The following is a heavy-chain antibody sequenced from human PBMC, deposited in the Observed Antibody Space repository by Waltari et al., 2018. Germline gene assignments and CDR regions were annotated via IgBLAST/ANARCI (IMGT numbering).Heavy chain of an antibody. CDR2: TKNKANSCTI. CDR3: VRGRNGAADY. Sequence: EVQLVESGGGLVQPGGSLRLSCAASGFIFSDHYIDWVRQALGKGLEWVGRTKNKANSCTIEYAASVKGRFTSSRDDSKNSLYLQMNSLKTEDTAVYYCVRGRNGAADYWGQGTLVTVSS. V-gene: IGHV3-72*01. D-gene: IGHD2-8*01. J-gene: IGHJ4*02. CDR1: GFIFSDHY.